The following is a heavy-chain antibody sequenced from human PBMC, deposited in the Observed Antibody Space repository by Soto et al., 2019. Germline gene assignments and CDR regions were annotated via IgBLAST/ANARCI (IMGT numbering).Heavy chain of an antibody. Sequence: QVQLVESGGGVVQPGRSLRLSCAASGFTFSSYGMHWVRQAPGKGLEWVAVIWYDGSNKYYADSVKGRFTISRDNSKNTLYPQMNSLRAEDTAVYYCARPYSGYDPYWYFDLWGRGTLVTVSS. CDR1: GFTFSSYG. CDR2: IWYDGSNK. J-gene: IGHJ2*01. D-gene: IGHD5-12*01. CDR3: ARPYSGYDPYWYFDL. V-gene: IGHV3-33*01.